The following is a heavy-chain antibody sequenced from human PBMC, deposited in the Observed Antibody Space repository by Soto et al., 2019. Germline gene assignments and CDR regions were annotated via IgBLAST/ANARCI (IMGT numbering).Heavy chain of an antibody. V-gene: IGHV4-61*08. Sequence: SETLSLTCTVSGGSISSGGYYWSWIRQHPGKGLEWIGYIYYSGSTNYNPSLKSRVTISVDTSKNQFSLKLSSVTAADTAVYYCARGSITMVRGAYMDVWGKGTTVTVSS. CDR2: IYYSGST. CDR1: GGSISSGGYY. J-gene: IGHJ6*03. D-gene: IGHD3-10*01. CDR3: ARGSITMVRGAYMDV.